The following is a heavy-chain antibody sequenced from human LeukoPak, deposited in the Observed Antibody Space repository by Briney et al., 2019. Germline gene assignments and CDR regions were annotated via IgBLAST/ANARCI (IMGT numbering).Heavy chain of an antibody. CDR3: AKDLGGSYCIFDY. Sequence: GGSLRLSCAASGFTFSSYGMHWVRQAPGKGLEWVAVIWYDGSNKYYADSVKGRFTISRDNSKNTLYLQMNSLRAEDTAVYYCAKDLGGSYCIFDYWGQGTLVTVSS. CDR2: IWYDGSNK. CDR1: GFTFSSYG. D-gene: IGHD2-15*01. V-gene: IGHV3-33*06. J-gene: IGHJ4*02.